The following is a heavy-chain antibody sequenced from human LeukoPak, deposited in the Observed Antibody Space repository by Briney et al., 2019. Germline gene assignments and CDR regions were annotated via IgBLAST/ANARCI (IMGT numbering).Heavy chain of an antibody. CDR2: IYYSGST. Sequence: SETLSLTSTVSGGSISSYYWSWIRQPPGKGLEWIGYIYYSGSTNYNPSLKSRVTISVDTSKNQFSLKLSSVTAADTAVYYCARSPGVGTFFDYWGQGTLVTVSS. CDR3: ARSPGVGTFFDY. CDR1: GGSISSYY. J-gene: IGHJ4*02. D-gene: IGHD3-3*01. V-gene: IGHV4-59*01.